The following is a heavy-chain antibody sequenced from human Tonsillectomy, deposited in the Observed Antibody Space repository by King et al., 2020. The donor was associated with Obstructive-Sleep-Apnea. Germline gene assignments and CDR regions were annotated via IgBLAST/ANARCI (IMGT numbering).Heavy chain of an antibody. CDR2: IYCSGST. J-gene: IGHJ4*02. V-gene: IGHV4-59*01. CDR1: GDSITSYY. Sequence: QLQESGPRLVKPSETLSLTCTVSGDSITSYYWSWIWQHPGKGLEWIGYIYCSGSTNYNPSLKSRVTISVDASKKQFSLKLSSVTAADSAVYYCAGLGVLGYFDWPYYFDNWGQGILVTVSS. D-gene: IGHD3-9*01. CDR3: AGLGVLGYFDWPYYFDN.